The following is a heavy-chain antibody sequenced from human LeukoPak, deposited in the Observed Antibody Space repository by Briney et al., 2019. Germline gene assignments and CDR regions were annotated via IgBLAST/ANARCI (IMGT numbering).Heavy chain of an antibody. J-gene: IGHJ4*02. CDR2: ISAYNSNT. CDR1: GYTFIDYA. CDR3: ARAARPIPYSSTYFRLPEFDY. V-gene: IGHV1-18*01. D-gene: IGHD6-13*01. Sequence: ASVKVSCKASGYTFIDYAISWVRQAPGQGLEWMGWISAYNSNTNDAQKLQGRVTLTTDTSTSTAYMELRSLRSDDTAVYYCARAARPIPYSSTYFRLPEFDYWGQGTLVTVSS.